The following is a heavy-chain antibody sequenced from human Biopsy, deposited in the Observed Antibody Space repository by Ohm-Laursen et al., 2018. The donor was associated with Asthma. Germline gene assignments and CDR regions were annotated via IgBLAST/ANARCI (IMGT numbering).Heavy chain of an antibody. CDR1: GDSTNSYY. CDR2: ISYSGST. J-gene: IGHJ4*02. V-gene: IGHV4-59*01. CDR3: ARDFVDSAMDYFDY. D-gene: IGHD5-18*01. Sequence: GTLSLTCTVSGDSTNSYYWTWIRQPPGKGLEWIGYISYSGSTNYNPSLKSRVTISVDTSKNQFSLKLSSVTAADTAVYYCARDFVDSAMDYFDYWGQGTLVTVSS.